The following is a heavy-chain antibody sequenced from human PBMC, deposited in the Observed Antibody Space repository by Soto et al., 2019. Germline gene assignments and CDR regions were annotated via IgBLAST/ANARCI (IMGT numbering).Heavy chain of an antibody. CDR1: GFTFSSYG. D-gene: IGHD2-8*01. V-gene: IGHV3-30*18. Sequence: HPGGSLRLSCAASGFTFSSYGMHWVRQAPGKGLEWVAVISYDGSNKYYADSVKGRFTISRDNSKNTLYLQMNSLRAEDTAVYYCAKDKMAYFDYWGQGTLVTVSS. CDR2: ISYDGSNK. J-gene: IGHJ4*02. CDR3: AKDKMAYFDY.